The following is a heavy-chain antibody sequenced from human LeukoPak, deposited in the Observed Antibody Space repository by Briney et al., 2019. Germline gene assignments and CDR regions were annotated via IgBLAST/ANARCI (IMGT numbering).Heavy chain of an antibody. J-gene: IGHJ4*02. CDR3: AKDIVVVPPATFFDY. CDR1: GFTFSSYA. V-gene: IGHV3-23*01. Sequence: PGGSLRLSCAASGFTFSSYAMSWVRQAPGKGLEWVSAISSSGGRTCYADSVKGRFTISRDNSKNTLYLQMNSLRAEDTAVYYCAKDIVVVPPATFFDYWGQGTLVTVSS. D-gene: IGHD2-21*01. CDR2: ISSSGGRT.